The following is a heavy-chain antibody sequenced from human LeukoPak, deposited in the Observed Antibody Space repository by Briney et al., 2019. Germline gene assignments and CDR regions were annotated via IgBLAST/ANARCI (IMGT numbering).Heavy chain of an antibody. V-gene: IGHV1-18*01. J-gene: IGHJ6*03. CDR2: ISAYNGNT. D-gene: IGHD4-17*01. CDR3: ARTYDYGDYVGYYYMDV. Sequence: ASVKVSCKASGYTLTSYGISWVRQAPGQGLEWMGWISAYNGNTNYAQKLQGRVTMTTDTSTSTAYMELRSLRSDDTAVYYCARTYDYGDYVGYYYMDVWGKGTTVTVSS. CDR1: GYTLTSYG.